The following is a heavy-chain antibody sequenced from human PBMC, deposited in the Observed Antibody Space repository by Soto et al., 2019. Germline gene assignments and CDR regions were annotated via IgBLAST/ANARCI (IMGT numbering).Heavy chain of an antibody. CDR2: IYYSGST. J-gene: IGHJ6*02. V-gene: IGHV4-31*03. CDR3: ARDIQNYGMDV. CDR1: GGSIISGGYY. Sequence: SETLSLTCTFSGGSIISGGYYGSWIRQHPGKGLECIAYIYYSGSTYYNPSLKSRVTISVDTSKNQFSLKLSSVTAADTAVYYCARDIQNYGMDVWGQGTTVTVSS.